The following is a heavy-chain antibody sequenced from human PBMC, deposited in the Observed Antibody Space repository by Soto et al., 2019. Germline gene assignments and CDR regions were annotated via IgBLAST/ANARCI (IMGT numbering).Heavy chain of an antibody. CDR2: INPNSGGT. CDR3: ARVPALGSEELGKRGGDAFDI. Sequence: ASVKVSCKASGYTFTGYYMHWVRQAPGQGLEWMGWINPNSGGTNYAQKFQGWVTMTRDTSISTAYMELSRLRSDDTAVYYCARVPALGSEELGKRGGDAFDIWGQGTMVTVSS. V-gene: IGHV1-2*04. D-gene: IGHD7-27*01. CDR1: GYTFTGYY. J-gene: IGHJ3*02.